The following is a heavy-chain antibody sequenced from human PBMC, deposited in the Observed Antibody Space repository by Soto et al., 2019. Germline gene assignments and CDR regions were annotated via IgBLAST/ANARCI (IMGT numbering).Heavy chain of an antibody. Sequence: GESLKISCKGSGYSFSSYWISWVRQVPGKGLEWMGRIDPSDSYTNYSPSFQGHVTISADKSISTAYLQWSSLKASDTAMYYCASSFTSAAAGYYYGMDVWGQGTTVTVSS. D-gene: IGHD6-13*01. CDR3: ASSFTSAAAGYYYGMDV. V-gene: IGHV5-10-1*01. J-gene: IGHJ6*02. CDR1: GYSFSSYW. CDR2: IDPSDSYT.